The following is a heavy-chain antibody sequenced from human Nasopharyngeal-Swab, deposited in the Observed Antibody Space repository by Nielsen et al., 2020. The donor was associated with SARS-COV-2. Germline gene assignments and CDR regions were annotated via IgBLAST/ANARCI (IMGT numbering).Heavy chain of an antibody. D-gene: IGHD1-26*01. CDR1: GFTVSSNY. Sequence: GESLKISCAASGFTVSSNYMSWVRRAPGKGLEWVSVIYSGGGTYYADSVKGRFTISRDNSKNTLYLQMNSLRAEDTAVYYCARARGALPFADAFDIWGQGTMVTVSS. J-gene: IGHJ3*02. CDR3: ARARGALPFADAFDI. V-gene: IGHV3-53*01. CDR2: IYSGGGT.